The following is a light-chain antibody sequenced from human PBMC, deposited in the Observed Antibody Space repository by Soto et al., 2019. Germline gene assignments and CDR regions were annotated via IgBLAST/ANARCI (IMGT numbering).Light chain of an antibody. CDR3: SSYAGSTI. CDR1: SSDVGGYDF. V-gene: IGLV2-8*01. J-gene: IGLJ2*01. Sequence: QSVLTQPPSASGSPGQSVTISCTGTSSDVGGYDFVSWYQQHPGKAPKLVIYEVTRRPSGVPDRFSGSKSGNTASLTVSGLQAEDEAVYYCSSYAGSTIFGGGTKLTGL. CDR2: EVT.